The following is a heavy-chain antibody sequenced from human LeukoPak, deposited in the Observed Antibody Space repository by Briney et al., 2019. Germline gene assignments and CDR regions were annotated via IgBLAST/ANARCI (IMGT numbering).Heavy chain of an antibody. J-gene: IGHJ4*02. Sequence: GGSLRLSCAASGITLSSYAMHWVRQAPGKGLEWVSLISSGGTDEYYADSVKGRFTISRDNSKNTLYLELNSLRGEDTAVYYCARDSTYYYDSGSSGPHYFDNWGQGTLVTVSS. CDR1: GITLSSYA. CDR3: ARDSTYYYDSGSSGPHYFDN. D-gene: IGHD3-10*01. V-gene: IGHV3-30*01. CDR2: ISSGGTDE.